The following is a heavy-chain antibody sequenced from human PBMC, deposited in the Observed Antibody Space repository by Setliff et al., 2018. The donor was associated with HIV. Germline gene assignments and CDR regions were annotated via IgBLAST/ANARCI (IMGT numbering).Heavy chain of an antibody. CDR2: INSNGSTT. D-gene: IGHD3-16*02. V-gene: IGHV3-74*01. CDR3: ATRAPAVPPVLSPPHSYNWFDP. Sequence: PGGSLRLSCAASGFAFSSFWMHWVRQVPGKGLVWVSRINSNGSTTNYADSVKGRFIISRDNTTSTLYLEMHSLRAEDTAADFCATRAPAVPPVLSPPHSYNWFDPWGQGTVVTVSS. CDR1: GFAFSSFW. J-gene: IGHJ5*02.